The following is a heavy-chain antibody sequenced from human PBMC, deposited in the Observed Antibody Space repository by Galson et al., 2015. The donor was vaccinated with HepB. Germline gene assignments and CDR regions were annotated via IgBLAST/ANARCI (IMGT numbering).Heavy chain of an antibody. V-gene: IGHV1-24*01. Sequence: SVKVSCKVSGYTLTELSMHWVRQAPGKGLEWMGGFDPEDGETIYAQKFQGRVAMTEDTSTDTAYMELSSLRSEDTAVYYCATDSLYGSGRWFDYWGQGTLVTVSS. CDR3: ATDSLYGSGRWFDY. CDR1: GYTLTELS. J-gene: IGHJ4*02. D-gene: IGHD3-10*01. CDR2: FDPEDGET.